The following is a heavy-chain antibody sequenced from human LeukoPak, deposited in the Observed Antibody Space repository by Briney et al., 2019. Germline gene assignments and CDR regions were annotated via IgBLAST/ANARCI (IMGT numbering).Heavy chain of an antibody. Sequence: GGSLRLSCAASGFTFSSYGMSWVRQAPGKGLEWVSVIYSDGSTYYADSVKGRFTISRDNSKNTLYLQMNSLRAEDTAVYYCARVPARRYFDYWGQGTLVTVSS. CDR1: GFTFSSYG. D-gene: IGHD3-9*01. CDR3: ARVPARRYFDY. CDR2: IYSDGST. V-gene: IGHV3-66*01. J-gene: IGHJ4*02.